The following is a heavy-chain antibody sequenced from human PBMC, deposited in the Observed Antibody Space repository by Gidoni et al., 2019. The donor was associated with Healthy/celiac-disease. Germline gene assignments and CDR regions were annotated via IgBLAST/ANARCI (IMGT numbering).Heavy chain of an antibody. CDR3: ARGTYGMDV. CDR2: IYYSGST. J-gene: IGHJ6*02. CDR1: GGSISSYY. V-gene: IGHV4-59*01. Sequence: QVQLQESGPGLVKPSEPLSLPCTVSGGSISSYYWSWIRQPPGKGLEWIGYIYYSGSTNYNPSLKSRVTISVDTSKNQFSLKLSSVTAADTAVYYCARGTYGMDVWGQGTTVTVSS.